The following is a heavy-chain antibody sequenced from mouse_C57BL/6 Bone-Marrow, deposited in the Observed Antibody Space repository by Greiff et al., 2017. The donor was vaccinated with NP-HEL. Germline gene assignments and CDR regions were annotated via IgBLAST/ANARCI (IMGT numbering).Heavy chain of an antibody. CDR1: GYTFTSYW. J-gene: IGHJ4*01. CDR2: IHPNSGST. CDR3: AAYGKGAMDY. V-gene: IGHV1-64*01. Sequence: VQLQQSGAELVKPGASVKLSCKASGYTFTSYWMHWVKQRPGQGLEWIGMIHPNSGSTNYNEKFKSKATLTVDKSSSTAYMQLSSLTSEDSAVYYCAAYGKGAMDYWGQGTSVTVFS. D-gene: IGHD2-1*01.